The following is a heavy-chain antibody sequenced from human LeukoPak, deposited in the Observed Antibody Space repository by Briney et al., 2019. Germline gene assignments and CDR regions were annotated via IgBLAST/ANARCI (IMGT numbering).Heavy chain of an antibody. J-gene: IGHJ4*02. V-gene: IGHV4-34*01. D-gene: IGHD3-22*01. CDR2: INHSGST. Sequence: SETLSLTCAVYGGSFSGYYWSWIRQPPGKGLEWIGEINHSGSTNYNPSLKSRVTISVDTSKNQFSLKLSSVTTADTAVYYCARGRRYYDSSGYYYYFDYWGQGTLVTVSS. CDR1: GGSFSGYY. CDR3: ARGRRYYDSSGYYYYFDY.